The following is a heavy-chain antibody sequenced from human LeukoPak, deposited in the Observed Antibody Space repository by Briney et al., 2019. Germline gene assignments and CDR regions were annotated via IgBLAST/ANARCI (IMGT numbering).Heavy chain of an antibody. V-gene: IGHV4-4*07. CDR2: IYNSGST. D-gene: IGHD2-15*01. CDR1: GGSISSYY. CDR3: ARDTGSGQLDY. Sequence: PSETLSLTCSVSGGSISSYYWSWIRQPAGKGLEWIGRIYNSGSTNSNPSLKSRVTMSVDPSKNQFSLKLSSVTAADTAVYYCARDTGSGQLDYWGQGTLVTVSS. J-gene: IGHJ4*02.